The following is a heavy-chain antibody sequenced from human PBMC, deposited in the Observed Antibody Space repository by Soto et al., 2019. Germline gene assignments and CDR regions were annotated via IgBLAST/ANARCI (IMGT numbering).Heavy chain of an antibody. CDR3: TRSDYGDNYYFYYMDV. D-gene: IGHD4-17*01. CDR1: GVSISGYY. V-gene: IGHV4-59*01. J-gene: IGHJ6*03. CDR2: IYYSGST. Sequence: LETLSLTWTVSGVSISGYYLSWIRQPPGKGLEWVGYIYYSGSTNYNPSLKSRVSISVDTPKNLFSLRLSSVAAADTAVYYCTRSDYGDNYYFYYMDVWGKGTTVTVSS.